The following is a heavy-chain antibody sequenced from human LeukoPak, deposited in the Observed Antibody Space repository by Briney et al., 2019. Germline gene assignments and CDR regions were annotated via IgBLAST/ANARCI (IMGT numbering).Heavy chain of an antibody. Sequence: GASVKVSCKASGYTFTSYGISWVRQAPGQGLKWMGWISAYNGNTNYAQKFQGRVTMTRDTSISTAYMELSSLRSDDTAVYYCVGGAPNWGFDFWGQGTLVTVSS. CDR2: ISAYNGNT. V-gene: IGHV1-18*01. J-gene: IGHJ4*02. D-gene: IGHD7-27*01. CDR1: GYTFTSYG. CDR3: VGGAPNWGFDF.